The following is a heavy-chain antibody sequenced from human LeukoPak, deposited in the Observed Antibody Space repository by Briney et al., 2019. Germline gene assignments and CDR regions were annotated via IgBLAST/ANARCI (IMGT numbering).Heavy chain of an antibody. Sequence: PGRSLRLSCEVSGFTFDKYGMHWVRQVPGKGVEGVSGMNLDSGRKVYADSVKGGFTISRDKEKKSVLLQMNSVRTEDTALYYCVKDMEPGGSGHWGPGTLVTVSS. CDR3: VKDMEPGGSGH. CDR1: GFTFDKYG. D-gene: IGHD1-26*01. J-gene: IGHJ4*02. CDR2: MNLDSGRK. V-gene: IGHV3-9*01.